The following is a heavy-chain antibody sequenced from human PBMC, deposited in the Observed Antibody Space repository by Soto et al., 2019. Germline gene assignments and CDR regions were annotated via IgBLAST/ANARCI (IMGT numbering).Heavy chain of an antibody. CDR1: GFXLSSYA. CDR2: ISGSGGST. V-gene: IGHV3-23*01. D-gene: IGHD2-21*02. CDR3: AKDRFRDRKDGLDY. J-gene: IGHJ4*02. Sequence: GGSLXLSCAASGFXLSSYAMTWVLQAPGKGLEWVSAISGSGGSTYYADSVKGRFTISRDNSKHTLYLQMNSLRAEDTALYYCAKDRFRDRKDGLDYWGQGTLVTVSS.